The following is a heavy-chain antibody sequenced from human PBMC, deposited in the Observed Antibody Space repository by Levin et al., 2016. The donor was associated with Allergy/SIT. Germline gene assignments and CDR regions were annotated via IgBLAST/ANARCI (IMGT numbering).Heavy chain of an antibody. D-gene: IGHD2-21*02. CDR3: ARRRAYCGGDCYSGVIYYGMDV. J-gene: IGHJ6*02. V-gene: IGHV4-59*01. CDR2: IYYSGST. Sequence: WIRQPPGKGLEWIGYIYYSGSTNYNPSPKSRVTISVDTSKNQFSLKLSSVTAADTAVYYCARRRAYCGGDCYSGVIYYGMDVWGQGTTVTVSS.